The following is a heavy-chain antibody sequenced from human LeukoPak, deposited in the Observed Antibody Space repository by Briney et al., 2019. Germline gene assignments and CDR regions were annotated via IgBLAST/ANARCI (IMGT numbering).Heavy chain of an antibody. CDR1: GFTFSSYP. D-gene: IGHD2-15*01. CDR3: AKGQKGYCSGGSCYSSDY. Sequence: GGSLRLSCAASGFTFSSYPMSWVRQAPGKGLEWVSAISGSGGSTYYADSVKGRFTISRDNSQKTLYLQMNSLRAEDSAVYYCAKGQKGYCSGGSCYSSDYWGQGTLVTVSS. V-gene: IGHV3-23*01. J-gene: IGHJ4*02. CDR2: ISGSGGST.